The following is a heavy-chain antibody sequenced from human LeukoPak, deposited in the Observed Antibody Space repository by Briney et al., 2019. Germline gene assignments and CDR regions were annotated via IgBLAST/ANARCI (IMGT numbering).Heavy chain of an antibody. V-gene: IGHV4-4*07. D-gene: IGHD6-19*01. J-gene: IGHJ4*02. CDR3: ARRHISSGWSFDY. CDR1: GGSISNYH. Sequence: SETLSLTCTVSGGSISNYHWSWIRQPAGKGLEWIGQIHTSGSTNYNPPLNSRVTVSIDTPENQLSLTIRSVTAADTAIYYCARRHISSGWSFDYWGQGTLVTVSS. CDR2: IHTSGST.